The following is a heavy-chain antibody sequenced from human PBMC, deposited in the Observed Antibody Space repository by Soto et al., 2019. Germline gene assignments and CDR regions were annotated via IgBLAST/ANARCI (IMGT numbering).Heavy chain of an antibody. CDR1: GYTFTSYA. J-gene: IGHJ4*02. D-gene: IGHD2-21*02. V-gene: IGHV1-3*05. Sequence: QVQLVQSGAEEKKPGASVKVSCKASGYTFTSYAMHWVRQAPGQRLEWMGWINAGNGNTKYSQKFQGRVTITKDTSASTAYMELRSLRSEDTAVYYCARSIVVVTAIDYLGQGTLVTVYS. CDR2: INAGNGNT. CDR3: ARSIVVVTAIDY.